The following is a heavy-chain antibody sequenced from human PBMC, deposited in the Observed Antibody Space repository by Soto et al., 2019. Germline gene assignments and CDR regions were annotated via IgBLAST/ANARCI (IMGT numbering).Heavy chain of an antibody. V-gene: IGHV3-74*01. Sequence: LRLSCAASGFTFSNFWVHWVRQAPGKGLVWVSRASPDGSSTSYADSVKGRFTISRDNAKNMLYMEMNSLRAEDTAVYYCASHGSGDYFWFDPWGQGTLVTVSS. CDR1: GFTFSNFW. J-gene: IGHJ5*02. CDR3: ASHGSGDYFWFDP. D-gene: IGHD4-17*01. CDR2: ASPDGSST.